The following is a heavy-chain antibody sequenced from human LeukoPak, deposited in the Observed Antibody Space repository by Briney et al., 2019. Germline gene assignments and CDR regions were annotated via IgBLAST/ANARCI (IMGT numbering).Heavy chain of an antibody. CDR1: GFTFSSYA. CDR2: ISYDGSNK. J-gene: IGHJ4*02. CDR3: ARDPYPPVAGYFDY. Sequence: PGGSLRLSCAASGFTFSSYAMHWVRQAPGKGLEWVAVISYDGSNKYYADSVKGRFTISRDNSKNTLYLQMNSLRAEDTAAYYCARDPYPPVAGYFDYWGQGTLVTVSS. D-gene: IGHD6-19*01. V-gene: IGHV3-30-3*01.